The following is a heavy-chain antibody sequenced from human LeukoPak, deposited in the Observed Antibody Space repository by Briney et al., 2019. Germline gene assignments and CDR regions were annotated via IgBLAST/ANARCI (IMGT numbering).Heavy chain of an antibody. CDR2: IVVGSGNT. Sequence: GASVKVSCKASGFTFTRSAVQWVRQARGHRLEWIGWIVVGSGNTNYAQKFQERVTITRDMSTSTAYMELTSLRSEDTAVYYCAADISDWNAFDIWGQGTMVTVSS. J-gene: IGHJ3*02. V-gene: IGHV1-58*01. D-gene: IGHD1-1*01. CDR3: AADISDWNAFDI. CDR1: GFTFTRSA.